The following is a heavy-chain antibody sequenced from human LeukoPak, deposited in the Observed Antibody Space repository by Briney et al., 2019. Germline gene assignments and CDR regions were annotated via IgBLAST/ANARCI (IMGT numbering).Heavy chain of an antibody. J-gene: IGHJ5*02. CDR1: GGSISSYY. CDR2: IYYSGST. CDR3: AAYRFPGIAARQNWFDP. D-gene: IGHD6-6*01. Sequence: SETLSLTCTVSGGSISSYYWSWIRQPPGKGLEWIGYIYYSGSTNYNPSLKSRVTISVDTSKNQFSLKLSSVTAADTAVYHCAAYRFPGIAARQNWFDPWGQGTLVTVSS. V-gene: IGHV4-59*01.